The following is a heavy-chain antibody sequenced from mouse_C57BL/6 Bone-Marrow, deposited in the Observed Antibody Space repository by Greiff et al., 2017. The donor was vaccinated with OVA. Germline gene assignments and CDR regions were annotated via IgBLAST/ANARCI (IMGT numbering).Heavy chain of an antibody. V-gene: IGHV5-4*03. CDR1: GFTFSSYA. CDR2: ISDGGSYT. Sequence: EVKLMESGGGLVKPGGSLKLSCAASGFTFSSYAMSWVRQTPEKRLEWVATISDGGSYTYYPDNVKGRFTISRDNAKNNLYLQMSHLKSEDTAMYYCAPLYYSNYAMDYWGQGTSVTVSS. J-gene: IGHJ4*01. D-gene: IGHD2-5*01. CDR3: APLYYSNYAMDY.